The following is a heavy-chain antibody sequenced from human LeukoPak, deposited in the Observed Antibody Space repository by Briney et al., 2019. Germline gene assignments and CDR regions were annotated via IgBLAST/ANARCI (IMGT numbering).Heavy chain of an antibody. J-gene: IGHJ4*02. D-gene: IGHD2-2*01. CDR3: ARAHCSSTSCYGWVPDY. CDR2: IYYSGST. CDR1: GGSISSGDYY. Sequence: PSETLSLTCTVSGGSISSGDYYWSWIRQPPGKGLEWIGYIYYSGSTYYNPSLKSRVTISVDTSKNQFSLKLSSVTAADTAVYYCARAHCSSTSCYGWVPDYWGQGTLVTVSS. V-gene: IGHV4-30-4*01.